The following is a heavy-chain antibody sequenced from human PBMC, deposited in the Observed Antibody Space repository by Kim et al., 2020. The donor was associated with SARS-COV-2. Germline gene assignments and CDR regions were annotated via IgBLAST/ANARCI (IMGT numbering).Heavy chain of an antibody. Sequence: KRRVTISVDTSKNQFSLELSSVTAADTAVYYCARAEDYITIFGVVIQNFDYWGQGTLVTVSS. V-gene: IGHV4-31*02. D-gene: IGHD3-3*01. CDR3: ARAEDYITIFGVVIQNFDY. J-gene: IGHJ4*02.